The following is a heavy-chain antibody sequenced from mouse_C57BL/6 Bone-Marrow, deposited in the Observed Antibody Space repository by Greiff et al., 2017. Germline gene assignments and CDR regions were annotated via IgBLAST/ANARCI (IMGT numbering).Heavy chain of an antibody. Sequence: VKLQQPGAELVKPGASVKLSCKASGYTFTSYWMQWVKQRPGQGLEWIGEIDPSDSYTNYNQKFKGKATLTVDTSSSTAYMQLSSLTSEDSAVYYCAREDYYGSSYDYFDYWGQGTTLTVSS. CDR2: IDPSDSYT. CDR1: GYTFTSYW. V-gene: IGHV1-50*01. D-gene: IGHD1-1*01. CDR3: AREDYYGSSYDYFDY. J-gene: IGHJ2*01.